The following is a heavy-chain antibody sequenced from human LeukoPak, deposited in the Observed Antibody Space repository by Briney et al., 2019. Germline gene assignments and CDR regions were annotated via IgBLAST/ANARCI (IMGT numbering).Heavy chain of an antibody. CDR3: ARVCGSPYYYYMDV. Sequence: GGSLRLSCAASGFTFNNYWMNWVRQAPGKGLEWVANMKQDGSEKNYVGSVKGRFTISRDNAKNSLYLQMNSLRAEDTAVYYCARVCGSPYYYYMDVWGKGTTVTVSS. CDR2: MKQDGSEK. V-gene: IGHV3-7*01. D-gene: IGHD2-21*01. J-gene: IGHJ6*03. CDR1: GFTFNNYW.